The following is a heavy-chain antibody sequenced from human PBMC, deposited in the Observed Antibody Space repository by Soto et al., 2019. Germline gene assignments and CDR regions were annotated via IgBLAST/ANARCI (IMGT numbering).Heavy chain of an antibody. V-gene: IGHV4-31*03. CDR3: ARSVFP. J-gene: IGHJ5*02. Sequence: QVQLQESGPGLVKPSQTLSLTCTVSGGSISTGGYYWNWIRQHPGKGLEWIGYFYYGGSTYYNPSHKSRITISVNTYKNQFSLKLSSVSAADTAVYYCARSVFPWGQGTLVTVSS. CDR2: FYYGGST. CDR1: GGSISTGGYY.